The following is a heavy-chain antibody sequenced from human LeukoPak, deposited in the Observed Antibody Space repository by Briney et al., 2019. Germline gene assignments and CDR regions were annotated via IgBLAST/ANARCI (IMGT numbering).Heavy chain of an antibody. D-gene: IGHD6-19*01. CDR2: IQYHGRDK. CDR3: AREGGRTVAGTFDN. Sequence: GGSLRLSCAASGFTFRTSGMHWVRQAPGKGLEWVAFIQYHGRDKYYADSVKGRFTISRDNSKNTLHMEVNSLRAEDTAVYYCAREGGRTVAGTFDNWGQGTLVTVSS. V-gene: IGHV3-30*02. J-gene: IGHJ4*02. CDR1: GFTFRTSG.